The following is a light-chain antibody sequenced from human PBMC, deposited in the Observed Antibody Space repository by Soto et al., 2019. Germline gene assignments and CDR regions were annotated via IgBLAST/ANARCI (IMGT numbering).Light chain of an antibody. Sequence: IVLTQAPSSLSASVGDRVTITCRASQGIDSSFAWYQQKPGKAPKLLIYAASSLQSGVPSRFSGSGSGTDFTLTISSLQPEDFATYYCQQLHDYPITFGQGTRLEIK. CDR1: QGIDSS. CDR2: AAS. V-gene: IGKV1-9*01. J-gene: IGKJ5*01. CDR3: QQLHDYPIT.